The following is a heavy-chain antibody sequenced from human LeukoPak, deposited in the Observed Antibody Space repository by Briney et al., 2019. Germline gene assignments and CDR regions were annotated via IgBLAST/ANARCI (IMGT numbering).Heavy chain of an antibody. V-gene: IGHV3-21*01. Sequence: GGSLRLSCAASGFTFSSYSMNWVRQAPGKGLEWVSSISSSSSYIYYADSVKGRFTISRDNAKNSLYLQMNSLRAEDTAVYYCARPPYDSSGYYPFYFDYWGQGALVTVSS. J-gene: IGHJ4*02. CDR2: ISSSSSYI. D-gene: IGHD3-22*01. CDR3: ARPPYDSSGYYPFYFDY. CDR1: GFTFSSYS.